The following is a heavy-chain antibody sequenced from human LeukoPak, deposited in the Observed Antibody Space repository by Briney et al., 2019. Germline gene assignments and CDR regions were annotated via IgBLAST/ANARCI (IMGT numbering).Heavy chain of an antibody. J-gene: IGHJ4*02. CDR1: GFTFSSYW. V-gene: IGHV3-7*03. D-gene: IGHD3-9*01. CDR3: AKCRDYDILTGYVY. Sequence: GGSLRLSCAASGFTFSSYWMSWVRQAPGKGLEWVANIKQDGSEKYYVDSVKGRFTISRDNSKNTLYLQMNSLRAEDTAVYYCAKCRDYDILTGYVYWGQGTLVTVSS. CDR2: IKQDGSEK.